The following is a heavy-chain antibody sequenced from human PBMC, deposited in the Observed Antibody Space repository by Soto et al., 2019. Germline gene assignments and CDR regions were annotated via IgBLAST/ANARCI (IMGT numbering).Heavy chain of an antibody. V-gene: IGHV3-23*01. CDR2: ISGSGGST. J-gene: IGHJ4*02. Sequence: PGGSLRLSCAASGFTFSSYAMSWVRQAPGKGLEWVSAISGSGGSTYYADSVKGRFTISRDNSKNTLYLQMNSLRAEDTAVYYCAKALGRFSGSYFPFDYWGQGTLVTVSS. CDR3: AKALGRFSGSYFPFDY. CDR1: GFTFSSYA. D-gene: IGHD1-26*01.